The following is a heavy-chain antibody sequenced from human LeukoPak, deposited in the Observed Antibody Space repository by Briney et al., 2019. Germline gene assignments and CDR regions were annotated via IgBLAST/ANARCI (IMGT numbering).Heavy chain of an antibody. CDR1: GYTFTSYY. J-gene: IGHJ4*02. CDR3: ARAASGWMATVPYFDY. D-gene: IGHD5-24*01. Sequence: ASVKVSCKASGYTFTSYYMHWVRQAPGQGLEWMGIINPSGGSTSYAQKFQGRVTMTRDTSTSTVYMELSSLRSEDTAVYYCARAASGWMATVPYFDYWGQGTLVTVSS. CDR2: INPSGGST. V-gene: IGHV1-46*01.